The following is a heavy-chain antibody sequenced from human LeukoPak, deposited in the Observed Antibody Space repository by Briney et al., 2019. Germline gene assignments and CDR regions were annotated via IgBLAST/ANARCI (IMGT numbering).Heavy chain of an antibody. V-gene: IGHV3-9*01. Sequence: PGGSLRLSCAASGFTFSDYYMSWIRQAPGKGLEWVSGITWKGYVGYADSVQGRFIISRDNAKNSLYLQMNSLRPEDTALYYCAKDIESGIIRYVSHWGQGTQVTVSS. CDR1: GFTFSDYY. J-gene: IGHJ4*02. D-gene: IGHD3-16*01. CDR3: AKDIESGIIRYVSH. CDR2: ITWKGYV.